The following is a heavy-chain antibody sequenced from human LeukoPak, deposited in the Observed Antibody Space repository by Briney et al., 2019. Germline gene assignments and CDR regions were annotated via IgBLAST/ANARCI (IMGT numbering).Heavy chain of an antibody. CDR2: TWSDGSNK. Sequence: GGSLRLSCAASGFTFSSHGMHWVRHAPGKGLEWVAVTWSDGSNKYYGDSVKGGFTISRDNSKNTLSLQMDSLRAEDTAVYYCARQRYGGYAFDYWGQGTLITVSS. CDR1: GFTFSSHG. V-gene: IGHV3-33*01. D-gene: IGHD5-12*01. J-gene: IGHJ4*02. CDR3: ARQRYGGYAFDY.